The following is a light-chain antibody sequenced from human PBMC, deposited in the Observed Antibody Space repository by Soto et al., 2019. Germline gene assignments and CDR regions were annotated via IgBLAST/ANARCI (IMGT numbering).Light chain of an antibody. CDR2: GVR. CDR1: SSDVGDYDF. CDR3: SSYTPNYIWV. Sequence: QSALTQPASVSGSPGQSITISCTGTSSDVGDYDFVSWYQQHPGKAPKVMIFGVRRRPSGVSNRFSGSKSGNTASLTISGLQAEDEADYYCSSYTPNYIWVFGGGTKLTVL. J-gene: IGLJ3*02. V-gene: IGLV2-14*01.